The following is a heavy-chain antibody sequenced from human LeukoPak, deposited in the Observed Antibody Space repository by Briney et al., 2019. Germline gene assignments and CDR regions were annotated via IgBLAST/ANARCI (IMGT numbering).Heavy chain of an antibody. CDR3: ARGTTSSYGFPRN. CDR1: GFTFSSFS. CDR2: IASTSSHI. D-gene: IGHD1/OR15-1a*01. J-gene: IGHJ4*02. V-gene: IGHV3-21*01. Sequence: PGGSLRLSCAASGFTFSSFSMNWIRQAPGKGLEWVSLIASTSSHIFYADSVKGRFTMSRDNAKNSLYLQMNSLRAEDTGVYYCARGTTSSYGFPRNWGQGTLVTVSS.